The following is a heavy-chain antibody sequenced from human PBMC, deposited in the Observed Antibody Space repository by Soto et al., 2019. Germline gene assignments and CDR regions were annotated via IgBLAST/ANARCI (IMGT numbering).Heavy chain of an antibody. CDR1: GYSFTNYW. CDR3: ARQDYNYAYFDF. Sequence: GESLKISCKGSGYSFTNYWIGWVRQMPGKGLEWMGIVYPGDSDTRYSPSFQGQVIISVDQSISTAYLQWSSLQASDTAMYYCARQDYNYAYFDFWGQGTLVTVSS. V-gene: IGHV5-51*01. J-gene: IGHJ4*02. D-gene: IGHD5-18*01. CDR2: VYPGDSDT.